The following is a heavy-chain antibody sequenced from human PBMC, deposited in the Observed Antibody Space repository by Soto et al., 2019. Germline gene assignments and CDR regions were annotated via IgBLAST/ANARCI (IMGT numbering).Heavy chain of an antibody. CDR3: AKQSYYDSSGYFDY. J-gene: IGHJ4*02. V-gene: IGHV3-23*01. Sequence: PGGSLRLSCAASGFTFSSYAMSWVRQAPGKGLEWVSAISGSGGSTYYADSVKGRFTISRDNSKNTLYLQMNSLRAKDTAVYYCAKQSYYDSSGYFDYWGQGTLVTVSS. CDR2: ISGSGGST. CDR1: GFTFSSYA. D-gene: IGHD3-22*01.